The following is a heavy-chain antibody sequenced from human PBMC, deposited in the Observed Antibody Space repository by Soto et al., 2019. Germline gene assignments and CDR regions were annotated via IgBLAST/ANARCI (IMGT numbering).Heavy chain of an antibody. Sequence: GVSLRLSCAASVFTFSDYYMSWIRQAPGKGLEWVSYISSSGSTIYYADSVKGRFTISRDNAKNSLYLQMNSLRAEDTAVYYCARTRNYYYGMDVWGQGTTVTVSS. CDR2: ISSSGSTI. CDR1: VFTFSDYY. J-gene: IGHJ6*02. CDR3: ARTRNYYYGMDV. V-gene: IGHV3-11*01.